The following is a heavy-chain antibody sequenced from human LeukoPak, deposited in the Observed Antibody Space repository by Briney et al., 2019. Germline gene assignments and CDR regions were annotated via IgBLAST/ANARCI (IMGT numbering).Heavy chain of an antibody. Sequence: SETLSLTCTVSGGSISSGSYYWSWIRQPAGKGLEWIGRIYTSGSTNYNPSLKSRVTISVDTSKNQFSLKLSSVTAADTAVYYCARIHSSSFYYYYYMDVWAKGTTVTVSS. CDR3: ARIHSSSFYYYYYMDV. CDR2: IYTSGST. V-gene: IGHV4-61*02. D-gene: IGHD6-6*01. J-gene: IGHJ6*03. CDR1: GGSISSGSYY.